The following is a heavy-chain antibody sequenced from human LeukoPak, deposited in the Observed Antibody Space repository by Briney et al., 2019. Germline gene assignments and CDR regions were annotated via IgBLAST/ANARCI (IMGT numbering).Heavy chain of an antibody. CDR1: GYTFTSYG. CDR3: ARDAASYDSWSGYSNIFDY. CDR2: ISAYNGNT. V-gene: IGHV1-18*01. Sequence: ASVKVSCKASGYTFTSYGISWVRQAPGQGLEWMGWISAYNGNTNYAQKLQGRVTMTTDTSTSTAYMELRSLRSDDTAVYYCARDAASYDSWSGYSNIFDYWGQGTLVTVSS. J-gene: IGHJ4*02. D-gene: IGHD3-3*01.